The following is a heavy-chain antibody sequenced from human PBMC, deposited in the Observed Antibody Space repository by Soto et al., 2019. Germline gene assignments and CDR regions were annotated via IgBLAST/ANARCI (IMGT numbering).Heavy chain of an antibody. CDR3: ARRGGGGDDHAFAM. Sequence: EVQLVQSGAEVKKPGESLRISCKGSGNRFTSYWISWVRQMPGKGLEWMGWIDPSDSHTNYSPSFQDHVAISADKSISTADLQWSSLKASDTAMYYCARRGGGGDDHAFAMWGQGTMVTVSS. D-gene: IGHD2-21*02. CDR2: IDPSDSHT. J-gene: IGHJ3*02. CDR1: GNRFTSYW. V-gene: IGHV5-10-1*03.